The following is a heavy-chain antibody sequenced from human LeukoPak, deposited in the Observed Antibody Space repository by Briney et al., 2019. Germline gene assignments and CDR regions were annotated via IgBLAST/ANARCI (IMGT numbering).Heavy chain of an antibody. CDR2: IYTSGST. V-gene: IGHV4-4*09. D-gene: IGHD3-22*01. J-gene: IGHJ5*02. Sequence: SETLSLTCTVSGGSISSYYWSWIRQPPGKGLEWIGYIYTSGSTNYNPSLKSRVTISVDTSKNQFSLKLSSVTAADTVVYYCARHGPYYYDRGFDPWGQGTLVTVSS. CDR3: ARHGPYYYDRGFDP. CDR1: GGSISSYY.